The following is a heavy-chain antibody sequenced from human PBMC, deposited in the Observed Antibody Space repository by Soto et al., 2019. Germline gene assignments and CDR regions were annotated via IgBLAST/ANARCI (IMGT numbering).Heavy chain of an antibody. CDR1: GVTVSSNY. Sequence: EVQLVESGGGLVQPGGSLRLSCAASGVTVSSNYMSWVRQAPGKGLEWGSVIYSGGSTYYADPVKGRFTISRDNSKNTLYLQMNSLRAEDTAVYYCARHGYNYGGGYFDYWGQGTLVTVSS. CDR2: IYSGGST. V-gene: IGHV3-66*04. J-gene: IGHJ4*02. D-gene: IGHD5-18*01. CDR3: ARHGYNYGGGYFDY.